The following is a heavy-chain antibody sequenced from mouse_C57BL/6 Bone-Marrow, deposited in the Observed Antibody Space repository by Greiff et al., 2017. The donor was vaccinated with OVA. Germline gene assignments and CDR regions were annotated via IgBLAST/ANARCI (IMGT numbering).Heavy chain of an antibody. CDR2: IYPGDGDT. CDR1: GYAFSSSW. J-gene: IGHJ4*01. D-gene: IGHD3-2*02. Sequence: VQLQQSGPELVKPGASVKISCKASGYAFSSSWMNWVKQRPGKGLEWIGRIYPGDGDTNYNGKFKGKATLTADKSSSTAYMQLSSLTSEDSAVYFCATAQFDALDYWGQGTSVTVSS. CDR3: ATAQFDALDY. V-gene: IGHV1-82*01.